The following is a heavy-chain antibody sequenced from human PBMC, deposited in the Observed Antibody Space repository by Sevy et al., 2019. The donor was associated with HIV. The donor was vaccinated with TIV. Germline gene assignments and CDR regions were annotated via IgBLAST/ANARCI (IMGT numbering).Heavy chain of an antibody. Sequence: SETLSLTCTVSGGSVSSGSYYWSWIRQPPGKGLEWFGYIYYSGSTNYNPSLKSRVTISVDTSKNQFSLKLSSVTAADTAVYYCARVGVDIVATTDYWGQGTLVTVSS. CDR1: GGSVSSGSYY. V-gene: IGHV4-61*01. CDR3: ARVGVDIVATTDY. J-gene: IGHJ4*02. D-gene: IGHD5-12*01. CDR2: IYYSGST.